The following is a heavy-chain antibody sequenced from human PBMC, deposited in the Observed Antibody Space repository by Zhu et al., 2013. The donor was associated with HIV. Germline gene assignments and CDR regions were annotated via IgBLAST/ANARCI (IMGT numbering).Heavy chain of an antibody. Sequence: QVQLVQSGAEVKTPGASVKVSCKASGYTFINYDINWVRQAPGQGLEWMAWMNPSSGDTGYAQNFQGRVTMTRDTSTSTVYMELSSLRSEDTAVYYCARFQRYTQPRRGMDVVGPRDPRSPSP. CDR3: ARFQRYTQPRRGMDV. V-gene: IGHV1-8*02. J-gene: IGHJ6*02. CDR1: GYTFINYD. D-gene: IGHD1-26*01. CDR2: MNPSSGDT.